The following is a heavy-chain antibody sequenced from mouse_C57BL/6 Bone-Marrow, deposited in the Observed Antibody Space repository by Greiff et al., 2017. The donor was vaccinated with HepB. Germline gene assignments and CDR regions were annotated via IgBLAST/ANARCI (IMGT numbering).Heavy chain of an antibody. D-gene: IGHD2-1*01. V-gene: IGHV1-43*01. CDR1: GYSFTGYY. CDR3: ATPYGNFYFDY. Sequence: VQLKESGPELVKPGASVKISCKASGYSFTGYYMHWVKQSSEKSLEWIGEINPSTGGTSYNQKFKGKATLTVDKSSSTAYMQLKSLTSEDSAVYYCATPYGNFYFDYWGQGTTLTVSS. J-gene: IGHJ2*01. CDR2: INPSTGGT.